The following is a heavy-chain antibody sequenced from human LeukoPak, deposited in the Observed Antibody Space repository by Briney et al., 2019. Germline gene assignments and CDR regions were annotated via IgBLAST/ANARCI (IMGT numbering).Heavy chain of an antibody. D-gene: IGHD4-17*01. V-gene: IGHV3-21*01. CDR3: AKLYGDPWYYYGMDV. CDR2: ISSSSSYI. Sequence: GGSLRLSCAASGFTFSSYSMNWVRQAPGKGLEWVSSISSSSSYIYYADSVKGRFTISRDNAKNSLYLQMNSLRAEDTAVYYCAKLYGDPWYYYGMDVWGQGTTVTVSS. J-gene: IGHJ6*02. CDR1: GFTFSSYS.